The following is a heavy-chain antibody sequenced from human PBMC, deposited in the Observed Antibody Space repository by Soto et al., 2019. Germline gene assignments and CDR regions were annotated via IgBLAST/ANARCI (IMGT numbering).Heavy chain of an antibody. CDR2: IRSKANSYAT. Sequence: GGSLRLSCAASGFTFSGSAMHWVRQASGKGLEWVGRIRSKANSYATAYAASVKGRFTISRDDSKNTAYLQMNSLKTEDTAVYYCTRFPSYSNYDSWFDPWGQGT. V-gene: IGHV3-73*01. D-gene: IGHD4-4*01. CDR1: GFTFSGSA. J-gene: IGHJ5*02. CDR3: TRFPSYSNYDSWFDP.